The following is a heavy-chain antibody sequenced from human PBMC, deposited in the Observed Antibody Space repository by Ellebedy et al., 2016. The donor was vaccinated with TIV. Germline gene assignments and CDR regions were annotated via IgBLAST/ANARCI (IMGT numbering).Heavy chain of an antibody. V-gene: IGHV4-4*07. CDR3: ARDHDSSGYYTGDYFDY. J-gene: IGHJ4*02. D-gene: IGHD3-22*01. Sequence: MPSETLSLTCTVSGGSISSYYWSWIRQPAGKGLEWIGRIYSSVSTDYNPSLKSRVTMSVDTSKNQFPLKLSPVTAADTAVYYCARDHDSSGYYTGDYFDYWGQGTLVTVSS. CDR2: IYSSVST. CDR1: GGSISSYY.